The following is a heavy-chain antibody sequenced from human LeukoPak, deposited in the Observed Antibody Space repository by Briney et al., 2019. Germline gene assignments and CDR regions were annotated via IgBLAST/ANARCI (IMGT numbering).Heavy chain of an antibody. J-gene: IGHJ4*02. CDR3: ARSYCSSTSCYGYFDY. CDR2: INPNSGGT. D-gene: IGHD2-2*01. CDR1: GYTFTGYY. Sequence: ASVKVSCKASGYTFTGYYMHWVRQAPGQGLEWMGWINPNSGGTNYAQKFQGWVTMTRDTSISTAYMEPSRLRSDDTAVYYCARSYCSSTSCYGYFDYWGQGTLVTVSS. V-gene: IGHV1-2*04.